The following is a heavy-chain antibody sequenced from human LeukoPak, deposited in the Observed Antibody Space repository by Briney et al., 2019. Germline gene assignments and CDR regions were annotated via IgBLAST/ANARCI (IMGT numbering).Heavy chain of an antibody. V-gene: IGHV3-23*01. Sequence: GGSLRLSCAASGFAFSTYAMSWVRQAPGKGLEWVSSISGSGSNTYYADSVKGQFTISRDNSKNTLYLQMNSLRAEDTAVYYCAKDSKPYQLLDYFDYWGQGTLVTVSS. CDR1: GFAFSTYA. D-gene: IGHD2-2*01. CDR2: ISGSGSNT. CDR3: AKDSKPYQLLDYFDY. J-gene: IGHJ4*02.